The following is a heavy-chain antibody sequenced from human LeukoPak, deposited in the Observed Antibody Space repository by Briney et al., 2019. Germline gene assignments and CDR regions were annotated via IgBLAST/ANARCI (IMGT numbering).Heavy chain of an antibody. D-gene: IGHD3-22*01. CDR2: ISWNSGSI. J-gene: IGHJ4*02. Sequence: PGGSLRLSCAGSGFIFNNYAMHWVRQPPGKGLEWVSGISWNSGSIDYADSVKGRFTISRDNAKNTLYLQMNSLRAEDTAVYYCARDSYYDSSGGPFDYWGQGTLVTVSS. CDR1: GFIFNNYA. CDR3: ARDSYYDSSGGPFDY. V-gene: IGHV3-9*01.